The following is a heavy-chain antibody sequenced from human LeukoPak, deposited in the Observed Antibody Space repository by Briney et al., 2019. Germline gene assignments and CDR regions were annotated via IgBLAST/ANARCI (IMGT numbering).Heavy chain of an antibody. CDR3: ARASAAAGSYYYYYMDV. CDR2: INQDGSEK. V-gene: IGHV3-7*01. D-gene: IGHD6-13*01. CDR1: GFTLSNYW. J-gene: IGHJ6*03. Sequence: GGSLRLSCAASGFTLSNYWMGWVRRAPGKGLEWVANINQDGSEKHYVDFLKGRFTISRDNANNSLYLQMNSLRAEGTAVYYCARASAAAGSYYYYYMDVWGKGTTVTVSS.